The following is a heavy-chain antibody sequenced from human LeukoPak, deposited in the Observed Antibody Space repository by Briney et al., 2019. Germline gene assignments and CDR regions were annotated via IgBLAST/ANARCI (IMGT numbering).Heavy chain of an antibody. CDR2: IYYSGST. D-gene: IGHD1-26*01. CDR3: ARPNREWELLF. J-gene: IGHJ4*02. CDR1: GGSISSSSYY. V-gene: IGHV4-39*01. Sequence: SETLSLTCTVSGGSISSSSYYWGWIRQPPGKGLEWIGSIYYSGSTYYNPSLKSRVTISVDTSKNQFSLKLSSVTAADTAVYYYARPNREWELLFWGQGTLVTVSS.